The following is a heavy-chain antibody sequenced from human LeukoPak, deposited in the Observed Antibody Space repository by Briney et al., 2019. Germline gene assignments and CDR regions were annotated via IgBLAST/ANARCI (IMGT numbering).Heavy chain of an antibody. Sequence: GGSLRLSCAASGFTVSSNYMSWVRQAPGKGLEWVSVIYSGGSTYYADSVKGRFTISRDNSKNTLYLQMNSLRAEDTAVYYCARNVVLDMVRGVYYGMDVWGQGTTVTVSS. CDR2: IYSGGST. D-gene: IGHD3-10*01. CDR3: ARNVVLDMVRGVYYGMDV. V-gene: IGHV3-66*01. CDR1: GFTVSSNY. J-gene: IGHJ6*02.